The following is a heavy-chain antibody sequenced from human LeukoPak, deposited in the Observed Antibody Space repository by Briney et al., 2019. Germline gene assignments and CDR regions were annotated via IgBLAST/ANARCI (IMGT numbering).Heavy chain of an antibody. J-gene: IGHJ4*02. CDR3: ARVFAARHVDY. CDR2: IHYSGST. CDR1: GGSISSGGYY. D-gene: IGHD3-3*01. V-gene: IGHV4-61*08. Sequence: SQTLSLTCTVSGGSISSGGYYWSWIRQPPGKGLEWIGYIHYSGSTNYNSSLKSRVTISVDTSKNQFSLKLSSVIAADTAVYYCARVFAARHVDYWGQGTLVTVSS.